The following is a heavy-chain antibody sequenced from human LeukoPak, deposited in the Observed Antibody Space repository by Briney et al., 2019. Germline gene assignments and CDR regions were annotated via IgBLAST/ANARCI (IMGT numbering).Heavy chain of an antibody. J-gene: IGHJ4*02. V-gene: IGHV3-23*01. CDR3: AKGFILRGTRGLDY. CDR2: ISVSGGST. D-gene: IGHD3-16*01. CDR1: GFTFSSYG. Sequence: GGSLRLSCAASGFTFSSYGMSWVRQAPGKGLEWVAAISVSGGSTNYADSVKGRLTISRDNSKNTLYLQMNSLRAEDTAVYYCAKGFILRGTRGLDYWGQGTLVTVSS.